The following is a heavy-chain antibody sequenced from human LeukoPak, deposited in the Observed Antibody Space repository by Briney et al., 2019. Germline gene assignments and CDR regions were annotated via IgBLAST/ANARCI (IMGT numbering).Heavy chain of an antibody. V-gene: IGHV1-2*02. J-gene: IGHJ5*02. CDR2: INPNSGGT. D-gene: IGHD6-13*01. Sequence: PGASVKVSCRASGYTITDHYVHWVRQAPGQGLEWMGWINPNSGGTHSAQKFQGRVTMSRDTSISTAYMELTRLGSDDTAVYYCARLKALNSSLSWFDPWGQGTLVTVSS. CDR3: ARLKALNSSLSWFDP. CDR1: GYTITDHY.